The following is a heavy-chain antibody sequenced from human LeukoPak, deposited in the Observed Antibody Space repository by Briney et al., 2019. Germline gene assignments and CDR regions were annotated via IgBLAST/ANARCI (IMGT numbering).Heavy chain of an antibody. CDR1: GYTFTGYY. V-gene: IGHV1-46*01. CDR3: ARDQTPYYYDSSGYYLDY. CDR2: INPSGGST. D-gene: IGHD3-22*01. Sequence: GASVKVSCKASGYTFTGYYMHWVRQAPGQGLEWMGIINPSGGSTSYAQKFQGRVTMTRDMSTSTVYMKLSSLRSEDTAVYYCARDQTPYYYDSSGYYLDYWGQGTLVTVSS. J-gene: IGHJ4*02.